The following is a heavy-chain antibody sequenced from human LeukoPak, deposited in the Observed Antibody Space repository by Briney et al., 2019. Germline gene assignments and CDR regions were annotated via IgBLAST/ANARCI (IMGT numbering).Heavy chain of an antibody. D-gene: IGHD3-22*01. Sequence: ASVKVSCKASGYSFTGYYIHWVRQAPGQGLEWMGWINPNSGGTNCAQKFQGTVTMTRDTSITTAYMELSRLTSDDTAVYYCARAVVIFQRGAFDIRGQGTVVTVSS. J-gene: IGHJ3*02. CDR2: INPNSGGT. CDR1: GYSFTGYY. V-gene: IGHV1-2*02. CDR3: ARAVVIFQRGAFDI.